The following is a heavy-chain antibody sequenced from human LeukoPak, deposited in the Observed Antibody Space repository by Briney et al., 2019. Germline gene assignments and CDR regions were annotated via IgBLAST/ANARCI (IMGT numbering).Heavy chain of an antibody. Sequence: GSLRLSCAASGFTFSTYGMHWVRQPPGKGLEWIGEIYHSGSTNYNSSLKSRVTISVDESKNQFSLKLSSVTAADTAVYYCARRRGGRGNCFDYWGQGTLVTVSS. CDR3: ARRRGGRGNCFDY. V-gene: IGHV4-4*02. CDR1: GFTFSTYG. CDR2: IYHSGST. J-gene: IGHJ4*02. D-gene: IGHD1-26*01.